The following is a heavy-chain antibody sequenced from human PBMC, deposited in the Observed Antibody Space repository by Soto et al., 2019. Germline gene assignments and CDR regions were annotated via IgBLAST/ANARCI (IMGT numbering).Heavy chain of an antibody. Sequence: EVQLLESGGGLVQPGESLRLSCAVSGFIFSNYMMTWVRQAPGKGLEWVSTIRDGGESTYYADSVKGRFTISRDNSKNTLYLQMDSLGVEDTAVYYCAPHVHCSGGSCHYDAFDIRGQGTMVTVSS. V-gene: IGHV3-23*01. CDR2: IRDGGEST. D-gene: IGHD2-15*01. J-gene: IGHJ3*02. CDR1: GFIFSNYM. CDR3: APHVHCSGGSCHYDAFDI.